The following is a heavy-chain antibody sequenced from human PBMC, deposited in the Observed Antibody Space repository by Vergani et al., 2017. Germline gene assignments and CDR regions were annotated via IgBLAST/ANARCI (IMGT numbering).Heavy chain of an antibody. CDR1: GYSFTNYW. J-gene: IGHJ3*02. Sequence: EVPLVQSGVEVKKPGESLRISCKCSGYSFTNYWISWVRQLPGKGLEWMGRIGPSDSFTNYSPSFQGHVTISVDKSISTAYLQWSSLKASDTAMYYWGRHSPIGSEIPAAITGLDALDIWGQGTMVTVSS. V-gene: IGHV5-10-1*03. CDR2: IGPSDSFT. D-gene: IGHD2-2*01. CDR3: GRHSPIGSEIPAAITGLDALDI.